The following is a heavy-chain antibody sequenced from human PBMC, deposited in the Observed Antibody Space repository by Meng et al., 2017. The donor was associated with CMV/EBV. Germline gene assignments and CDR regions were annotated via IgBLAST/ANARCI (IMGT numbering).Heavy chain of an antibody. Sequence: YYWSWIRQPPGKGLEWMGEINHSGSTNYNPSLKSRVTISVDTSKNQFSLKLSSVTAADTAVYYCARGHVSGIAARRGYYYYYGMDVWGQGTTVTVSS. V-gene: IGHV4-34*01. J-gene: IGHJ6*02. CDR2: INHSGST. D-gene: IGHD6-6*01. CDR3: ARGHVSGIAARRGYYYYYGMDV. CDR1: YY.